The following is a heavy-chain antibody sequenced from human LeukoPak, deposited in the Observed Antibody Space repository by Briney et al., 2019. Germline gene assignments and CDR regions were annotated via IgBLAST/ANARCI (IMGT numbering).Heavy chain of an antibody. CDR3: AREAEIVVVPAARYWFDP. D-gene: IGHD2-2*01. Sequence: PSETLSLTCTVSGGSISTSSYYWGWIRQPPGKGLEWIGSISYSGSTYYNPSLKSRVTISADTSKNQFSLKLSSVTAADTAVYYCAREAEIVVVPAARYWFDPWGQGTLVTVSS. J-gene: IGHJ5*02. CDR1: GGSISTSSYY. V-gene: IGHV4-39*07. CDR2: ISYSGST.